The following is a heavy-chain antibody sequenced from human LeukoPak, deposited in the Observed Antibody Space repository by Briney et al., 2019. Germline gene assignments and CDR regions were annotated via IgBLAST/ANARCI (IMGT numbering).Heavy chain of an antibody. CDR1: GGSVSSGSYY. V-gene: IGHV4-61*01. J-gene: IGHJ4*02. Sequence: PLETLSLTCTVSGGSVSSGSYYWSWIRQPPGRGLEWIAYIHYSGSAAYNPSLKSRVTISRDMSTNQFSLKMTSVTAADTAVYYCARARSYFDYWGQGTLVTVSS. CDR2: IHYSGSA. CDR3: ARARSYFDY.